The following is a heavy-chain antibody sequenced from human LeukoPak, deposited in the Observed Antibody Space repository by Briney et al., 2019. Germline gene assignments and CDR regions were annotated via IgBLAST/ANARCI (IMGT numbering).Heavy chain of an antibody. D-gene: IGHD6-19*01. CDR1: GFTFSSYE. Sequence: GGSLRLSCAASGFTFSSYEMNWVRQAPGKGLEWVSYISSSGSTIYYADSVKCRFTISRDNAKNSLYLQMNSLRAEGTAVYYCARDPSRGWWNFDYWGQGTLVTVSS. CDR2: ISSSGSTI. V-gene: IGHV3-48*03. J-gene: IGHJ4*02. CDR3: ARDPSRGWWNFDY.